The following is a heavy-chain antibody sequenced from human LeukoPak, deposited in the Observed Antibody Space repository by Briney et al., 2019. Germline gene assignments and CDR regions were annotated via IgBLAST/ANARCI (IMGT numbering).Heavy chain of an antibody. CDR2: IYPADSDI. V-gene: IGHV5-51*01. CDR1: GYSINNYW. J-gene: IGHJ5*02. Sequence: GESLKISCKGSGYSINNYWIGWVRQMPGKGLEWMGIIYPADSDIRYSPPFQGQVTISADKSISTAYLQWSSLKASDTAMYYCARQEYCSGGSCYTWFDPWGQGTLSPSPQ. CDR3: ARQEYCSGGSCYTWFDP. D-gene: IGHD2-15*01.